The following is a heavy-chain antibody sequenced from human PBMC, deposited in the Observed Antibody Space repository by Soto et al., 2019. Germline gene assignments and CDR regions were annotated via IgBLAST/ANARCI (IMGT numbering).Heavy chain of an antibody. J-gene: IGHJ4*02. CDR2: INPSGGST. V-gene: IGHV1-46*01. D-gene: IGHD6-19*01. CDR1: RYTYTSYY. Sequence: ASVKVSCQASRYTYTSYYMDWVRQAPGQGLEWMGIINPSGGSTSYAQKFQGRVNMTRDTSPSTVYMELGSLRSEDTAVYCCARPSGGYSSGWLDYWGQGTLVTVSS. CDR3: ARPSGGYSSGWLDY.